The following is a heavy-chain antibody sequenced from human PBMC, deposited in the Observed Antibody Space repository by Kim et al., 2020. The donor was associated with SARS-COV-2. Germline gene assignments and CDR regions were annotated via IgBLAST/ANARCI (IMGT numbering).Heavy chain of an antibody. Sequence: GGSLRLSCAASGYTVTYSYMGWVRQAPGKGLEWVSVIYSGGNTIYADSVKGRLIISRDHSKNTLYLQMNSLRAEDTAVYYCATVVFYHDAGYFKNWGQGTLVTVSS. J-gene: IGHJ1*01. CDR1: GYTVTYSY. CDR3: ATVVFYHDAGYFKN. D-gene: IGHD3-22*01. V-gene: IGHV3-66*01. CDR2: IYSGGNT.